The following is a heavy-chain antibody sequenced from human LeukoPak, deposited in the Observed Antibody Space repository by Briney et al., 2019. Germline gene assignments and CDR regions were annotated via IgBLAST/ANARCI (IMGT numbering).Heavy chain of an antibody. CDR2: ISSDRSNK. J-gene: IGHJ3*02. V-gene: IGHV3-30*18. CDR1: GFTFSSYG. D-gene: IGHD3-10*01. Sequence: GRSLRLSCVASGFTFSSYGMHWVRQAPGKGLEWVAVISSDRSNKYYADSVKGRFTISRDNSKNTLYLQMNSLRAEDTAVYYCAKGRGAFDIWGQGTMVTVSS. CDR3: AKGRGAFDI.